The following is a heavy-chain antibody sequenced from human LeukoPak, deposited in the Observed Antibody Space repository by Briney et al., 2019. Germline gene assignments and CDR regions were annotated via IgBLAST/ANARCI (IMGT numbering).Heavy chain of an antibody. Sequence: PSETLSLTCTVSGGSISSSSYYWGWIRQPPGKGLEWMGSNIGSTYYNPSLKSRVTISVDTSKNQFSLTVSSVTAADTAVYYCARHSPEGITGWGQGTLVTVSS. J-gene: IGHJ4*02. CDR2: NIGST. V-gene: IGHV4-39*01. CDR3: ARHSPEGITG. CDR1: GGSISSSSYY. D-gene: IGHD3-16*01.